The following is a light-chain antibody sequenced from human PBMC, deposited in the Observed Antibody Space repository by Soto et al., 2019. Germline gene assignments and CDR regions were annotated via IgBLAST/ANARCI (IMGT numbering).Light chain of an antibody. Sequence: MLTQSPATQSLSPGDRAILSCRASQDVSISLGWYQQKPGQAPRLLIYDASNRATGIPDRFSGSGSGTDFTLTISSLEPEDFAVYYCLQRASWRSFGQGTKLEIK. CDR2: DAS. CDR1: QDVSIS. V-gene: IGKV3D-11*01. J-gene: IGKJ2*01. CDR3: LQRASWRS.